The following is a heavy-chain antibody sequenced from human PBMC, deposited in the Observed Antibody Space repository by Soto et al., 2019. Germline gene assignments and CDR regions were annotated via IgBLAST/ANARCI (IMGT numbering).Heavy chain of an antibody. CDR3: ARDQSYIAAAGNWYFDL. CDR1: GYTFTSYG. V-gene: IGHV1-18*01. J-gene: IGHJ2*01. CDR2: ISAYNGNT. D-gene: IGHD6-13*01. Sequence: ASVKVSCKASGYTFTSYGISWVRQAPGQGLEWMGWISAYNGNTNYAQKLQGRVTMTTDTSTSTAYMKLRSLKSDDTAVYYWARDQSYIAAAGNWYFDLWGRGTLVTVSS.